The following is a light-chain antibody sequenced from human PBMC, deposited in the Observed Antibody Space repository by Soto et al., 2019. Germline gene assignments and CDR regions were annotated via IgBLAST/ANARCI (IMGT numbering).Light chain of an antibody. V-gene: IGLV3-21*04. CDR1: NIGSKS. CDR3: QVSDSSSDPRGV. CDR2: YDS. Sequence: SYELTQPPSVSVAPGKTARITCGGNNIGSKSVHWYQQKPGQAPVLVIYYDSDRPSGIPERFSGSNSGNTATLTISRVEAGDEADYYCQVSDSSSDPRGVFGTGTKLTVL. J-gene: IGLJ1*01.